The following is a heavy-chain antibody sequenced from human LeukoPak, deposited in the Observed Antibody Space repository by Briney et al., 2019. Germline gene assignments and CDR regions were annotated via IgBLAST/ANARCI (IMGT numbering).Heavy chain of an antibody. CDR3: ARGIAAASTWFDP. D-gene: IGHD6-13*01. V-gene: IGHV3-21*01. CDR2: ISSSSSYI. CDR1: GFTFSSYS. Sequence: GGSLRLSCAASGFTFSSYSMNWVRQAPGKGLEWVSSISSSSSYIYYADSVKGRFTISRDNAKNSLYLQMNSLRAEDTAVYYCARGIAAASTWFDPWGQGTLVTVSS. J-gene: IGHJ5*02.